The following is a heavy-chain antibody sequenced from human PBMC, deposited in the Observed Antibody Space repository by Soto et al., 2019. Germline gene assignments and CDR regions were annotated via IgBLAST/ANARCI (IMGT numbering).Heavy chain of an antibody. D-gene: IGHD6-19*01. Sequence: EASVKVSCKASGYTFTGYYMHWVRQAPGQGLEWMGWINPNSGGTNYAQKFQGRVTMTRDTSISTAYMELSRLRSDDTAVYYCARVSIAVFVYDYWGQGTLVTVSS. CDR2: INPNSGGT. CDR1: GYTFTGYY. J-gene: IGHJ4*02. CDR3: ARVSIAVFVYDY. V-gene: IGHV1-2*02.